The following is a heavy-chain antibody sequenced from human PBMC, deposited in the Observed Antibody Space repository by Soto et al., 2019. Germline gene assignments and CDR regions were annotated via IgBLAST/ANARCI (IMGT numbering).Heavy chain of an antibody. J-gene: IGHJ4*02. CDR2: IYWDDDK. CDR1: GFSLTTTRMG. V-gene: IGHV2-5*02. CDR3: AHAGDFDLLSFDR. Sequence: GSGPYAGEPAQTLTLTCAFSGFSLTTTRMGVPWIRQPPGKALEWLALIYWDDDKRYSPSLKNRLTVSKDTSTNRVVLTITNISPDDTGTYFCAHAGDFDLLSFDRWGPGTLVTVSS. D-gene: IGHD2-15*01.